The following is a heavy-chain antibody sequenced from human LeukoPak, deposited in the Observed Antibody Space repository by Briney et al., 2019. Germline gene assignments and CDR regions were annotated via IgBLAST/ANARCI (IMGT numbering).Heavy chain of an antibody. CDR3: ARAGGYCGRISCPYYFDY. J-gene: IGHJ4*02. Sequence: ASVKVSCKASSYTFTNYGISWVRQAPGQGLEWLGWISAYNGNTNYAQKFQGRVTMTTDTSTSIAYMEVRSLRSEDTAVYYCARAGGYCGRISCPYYFDYWGQGSLVAVSS. CDR1: SYTFTNYG. D-gene: IGHD2-15*01. V-gene: IGHV1-18*01. CDR2: ISAYNGNT.